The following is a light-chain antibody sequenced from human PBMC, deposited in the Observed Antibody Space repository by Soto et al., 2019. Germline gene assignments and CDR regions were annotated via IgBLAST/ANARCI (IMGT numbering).Light chain of an antibody. J-gene: IGLJ2*01. CDR1: SDYNDYK. CDR2: VGTGEIVG. CDR3: GADHGSGTNFVYV. Sequence: QPVLTQPPSASASLGASVTLTCTVSSDYNDYKVDWYQQRPGKGPRFVMRVGTGEIVGSKGDGIPDRFSVLGSGLNRYLTIKNIQEEDESDYHCGADHGSGTNFVYVFGGGTKLTVL. V-gene: IGLV9-49*01.